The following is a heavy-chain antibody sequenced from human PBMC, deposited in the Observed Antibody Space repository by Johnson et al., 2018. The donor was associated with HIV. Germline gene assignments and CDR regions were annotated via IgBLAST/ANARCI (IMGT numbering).Heavy chain of an antibody. J-gene: IGHJ3*02. CDR2: ISYDGSNK. CDR1: GFTFSIYA. D-gene: IGHD4-17*01. CDR3: AKDAYDYGDYGAFDI. Sequence: QVQLVESGGGVVQPGRSLRLTCAASGFTFSIYAMHWVRQAPGKGLEWVAVISYDGSNKYYADSVKGRFTISRDNSKNTLYLQMNSLRAEDTAVYYCAKDAYDYGDYGAFDIWGQGTMVTVSS. V-gene: IGHV3-30*04.